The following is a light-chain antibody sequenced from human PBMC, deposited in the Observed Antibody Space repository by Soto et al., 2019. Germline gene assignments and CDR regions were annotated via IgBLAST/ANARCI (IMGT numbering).Light chain of an antibody. Sequence: DIQMTQSPSFLSASVGDRVTITCQASQDISNYLNWYQQKPGKAPNLLIDDASNLETGVPSRFSGSGSGTDFTFTISSLQPEDIATYYCQQYDNLPSYTFGQGTKLEIK. J-gene: IGKJ2*01. V-gene: IGKV1-33*01. CDR1: QDISNY. CDR3: QQYDNLPSYT. CDR2: DAS.